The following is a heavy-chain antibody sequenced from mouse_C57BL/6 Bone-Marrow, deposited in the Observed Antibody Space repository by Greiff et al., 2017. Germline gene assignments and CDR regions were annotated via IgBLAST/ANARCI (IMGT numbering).Heavy chain of an antibody. V-gene: IGHV1-54*01. CDR1: GYAFTNYL. CDR2: INPGSGGT. CDR3: ARSFAY. Sequence: QVQLQQSGAELVRPGTSVKVSCKASGYAFTNYLIEWVKQRPGQGLEWIGVINPGSGGTNYNEKFKGKATLTADKSSSTAYMQLSSLTSEDSAVYFCARSFAYWGQGTLVTVYA. J-gene: IGHJ3*01.